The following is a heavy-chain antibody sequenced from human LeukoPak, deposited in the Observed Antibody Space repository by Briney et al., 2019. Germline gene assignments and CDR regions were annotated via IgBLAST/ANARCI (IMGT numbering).Heavy chain of an antibody. CDR1: GGSISPYY. CDR3: ARVISGSFDY. D-gene: IGHD1-14*01. J-gene: IGHJ4*02. V-gene: IGHV4-59*12. CDR2: IYYSGTT. Sequence: SETLSLTCTVSGGSISPYYWSWIRQPPGKGLEWIGYIYYSGTTNYNPSLKSRVTISVDTSKNQFSLKLSSVTAADTAVYYCARVISGSFDYWGQGTLVTVSS.